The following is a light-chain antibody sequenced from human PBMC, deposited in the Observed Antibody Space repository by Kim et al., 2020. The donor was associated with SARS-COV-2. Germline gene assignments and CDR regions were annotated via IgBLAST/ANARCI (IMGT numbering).Light chain of an antibody. CDR2: DAS. CDR3: QQYSVYLLT. V-gene: IGKV1-5*01. Sequence: DIQMTQCPSTLSASVGDRVTITCRASQSITSWLAWYQQKPGKAPNLLIFDASSLESGVPSRFSGSGSGTEFTLTVSSLQPDDFATYYCQQYSVYLLTFGQWTKVEI. J-gene: IGKJ1*01. CDR1: QSITSW.